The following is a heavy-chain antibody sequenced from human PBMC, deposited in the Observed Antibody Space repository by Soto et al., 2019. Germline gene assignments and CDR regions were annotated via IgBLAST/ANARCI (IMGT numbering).Heavy chain of an antibody. Sequence: APGKASCKGSGYTFTSNGISWGRQAPGQGVDWMGWISAYNGNTNYAQKLQGRVTMTTDTSTSTAYMELRSLRSDDTAVYYCARETYDFWSGSSYGMDVWGQGTTVTVSS. V-gene: IGHV1-18*01. J-gene: IGHJ6*02. CDR2: ISAYNGNT. D-gene: IGHD3-3*01. CDR1: GYTFTSNG. CDR3: ARETYDFWSGSSYGMDV.